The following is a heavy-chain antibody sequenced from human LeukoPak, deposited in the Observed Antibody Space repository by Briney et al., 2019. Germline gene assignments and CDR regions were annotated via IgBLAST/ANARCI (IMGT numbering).Heavy chain of an antibody. Sequence: PGRSLRLSCAASGFTFDDYAMHWVRQAPGKGLEWVSGISWNSGSIGYADSVKGRFTISRDNAKNSLYLQMDSLRAEDTALYYCAKDSGSGSYSRPYYYYYYMDVWGKGTTVTVSS. CDR3: AKDSGSGSYSRPYYYYYYMDV. V-gene: IGHV3-9*01. CDR1: GFTFDDYA. CDR2: ISWNSGSI. D-gene: IGHD3-10*01. J-gene: IGHJ6*03.